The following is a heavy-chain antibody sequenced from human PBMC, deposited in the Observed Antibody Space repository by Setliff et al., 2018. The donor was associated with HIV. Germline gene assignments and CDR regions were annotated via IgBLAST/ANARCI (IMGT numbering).Heavy chain of an antibody. CDR2: LSPSGTT. Sequence: PSETLSLTCTVSGGSISSDNWWTWVRQAPGKGLEWIGELSPSGTTRSNPSLQSRVTISLDTSNNQFSLKLTSVTAADTAVYFCARHFPSISLFFGDPGPFDRWGQGALVTVSS. D-gene: IGHD3-10*01. CDR3: ARHFPSISLFFGDPGPFDR. CDR1: GGSISSDNW. J-gene: IGHJ4*02. V-gene: IGHV4-4*02.